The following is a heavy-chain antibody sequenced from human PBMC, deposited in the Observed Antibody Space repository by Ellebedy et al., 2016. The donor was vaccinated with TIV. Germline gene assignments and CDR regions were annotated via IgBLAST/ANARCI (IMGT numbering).Heavy chain of an antibody. Sequence: GESLKISCEASGFTFSTYGMHWVRPAPGKGLEWVAFISNEGSTRYNTDSVKGRFTISRDNSKNTLYLQMDSLRAEDTAVYYCAKDIDSGSYYLDASDVWGQGTKVTVSS. CDR2: ISNEGSTR. CDR1: GFTFSTYG. CDR3: AKDIDSGSYYLDASDV. D-gene: IGHD1-26*01. V-gene: IGHV3-30*18. J-gene: IGHJ3*01.